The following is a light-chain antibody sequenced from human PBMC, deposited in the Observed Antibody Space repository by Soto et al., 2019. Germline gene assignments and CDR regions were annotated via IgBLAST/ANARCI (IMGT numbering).Light chain of an antibody. J-gene: IGLJ1*01. CDR3: SSYTSNNTQV. V-gene: IGLV2-14*01. Sequence: QSVLTQPASVCGSPGQSITISCTGTSSDVGGYNYVSWYQQHPGKAPKLMIHEVSNRPSGVSNRFSGSKSGNTASLTISGLQAEDEADYYCSSYTSNNTQVFGTGTKVTVL. CDR2: EVS. CDR1: SSDVGGYNY.